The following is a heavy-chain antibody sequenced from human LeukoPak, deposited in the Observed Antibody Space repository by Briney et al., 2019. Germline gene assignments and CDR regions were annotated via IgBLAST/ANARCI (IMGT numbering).Heavy chain of an antibody. J-gene: IGHJ4*02. D-gene: IGHD6-13*01. CDR3: ARVAAAGTHFDY. V-gene: IGHV5-51*01. Sequence: KVSCKASGYSFTSYWIGWVRQMPGKGLEWMGIIYPGDSDTRYSPSLQGQVTISADKSISTAYLQWSSLKASDTAMYYCARVAAAGTHFDYWGQGTLVTVSS. CDR1: GYSFTSYW. CDR2: IYPGDSDT.